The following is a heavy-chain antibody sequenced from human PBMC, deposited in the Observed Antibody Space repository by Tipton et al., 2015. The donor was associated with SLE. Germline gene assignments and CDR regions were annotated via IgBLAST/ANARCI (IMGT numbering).Heavy chain of an antibody. CDR2: IRYDGSNK. Sequence: SGFTFSSYGMHWVRQAPGKGLEWVAFIRYDGSNKYYADSVKGRFTISRDNSKNTLYLQMNSLRAEDTAVYYCARDGSSSPTGFDYWGQGTLVTVSS. CDR1: GFTFSSYG. J-gene: IGHJ4*02. D-gene: IGHD6-13*01. V-gene: IGHV3-30*02. CDR3: ARDGSSSPTGFDY.